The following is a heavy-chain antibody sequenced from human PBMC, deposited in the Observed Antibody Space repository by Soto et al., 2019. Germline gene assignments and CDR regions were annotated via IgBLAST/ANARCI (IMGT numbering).Heavy chain of an antibody. CDR2: ISTYSGDT. D-gene: IGHD3-3*01. V-gene: IGHV1-18*01. J-gene: IGHJ5*02. Sequence: QVHLLQSGVEVKTPGASVKVSCQASGYTFFTYDISWVRQAPGQGLEWMGWISTYSGDTKYAQKFQGRVTMTTDTSTTTAYLELRSLRADDTAVYYCARHHGTTTSENWFDHWGQGTLVTVSS. CDR3: ARHHGTTTSENWFDH. CDR1: GYTFFTYD.